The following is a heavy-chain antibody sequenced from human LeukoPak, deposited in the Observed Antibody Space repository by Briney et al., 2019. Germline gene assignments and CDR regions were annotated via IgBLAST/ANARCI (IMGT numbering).Heavy chain of an antibody. CDR3: ARDGDSSGYSFDY. Sequence: PGGSLRLSCAASGFTFSSYSMNWVRQAPGKGLEWVAVIWHDDKYYADSVKGRFTISRDNSKNTLYLQMNSLRAEDTALYYCARDGDSSGYSFDYWGQGTLVTVSS. CDR1: GFTFSSYS. J-gene: IGHJ4*02. CDR2: IWHDDK. D-gene: IGHD3-22*01. V-gene: IGHV3-33*08.